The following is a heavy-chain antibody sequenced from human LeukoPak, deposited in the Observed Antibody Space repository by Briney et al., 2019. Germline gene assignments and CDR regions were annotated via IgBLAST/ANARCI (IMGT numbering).Heavy chain of an antibody. CDR1: GGSFSGYY. V-gene: IGHV4-34*01. CDR3: ARGAAVGYYDSSGYYYY. Sequence: PSETLSLTCAVYGGSFSGYYWSWIRQPPGKGLEWIGEINHSGSTNYNPSLKSRVTISVDTSKNQFSLKLSSVTAADTAVYYCARGAAVGYYDSSGYYYYWGRGTLVTVSS. D-gene: IGHD3-22*01. CDR2: INHSGST. J-gene: IGHJ4*02.